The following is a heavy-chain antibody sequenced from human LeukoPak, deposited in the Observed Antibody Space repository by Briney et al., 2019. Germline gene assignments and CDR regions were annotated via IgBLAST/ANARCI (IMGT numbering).Heavy chain of an antibody. V-gene: IGHV4-34*01. CDR3: ARANCSSTSCYLDY. D-gene: IGHD2-2*01. CDR1: GGSFSGYY. CDR2: INHSGST. Sequence: SETLSLTCAVYGGSFSGYYWSWLRQPPGKGLEWIGEINHSGSTNYNPSLKSRVTISVDTSKNQFSLKLSSVTAADTAAYYCARANCSSTSCYLDYWGQGTLVTVSS. J-gene: IGHJ4*02.